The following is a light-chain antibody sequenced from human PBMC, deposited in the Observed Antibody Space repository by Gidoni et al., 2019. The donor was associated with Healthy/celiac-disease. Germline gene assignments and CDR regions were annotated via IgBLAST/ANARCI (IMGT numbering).Light chain of an antibody. CDR1: QSISSW. Sequence: DIQMTQSPSTLSASVGDRVTITCRASQSISSWFAWYQQKPGKAPKLLIYKASSLESGVPSRFSGSASGTEFTLTISSLQPDDFATYYCQQYNSYSTFGQGTKLEIK. V-gene: IGKV1-5*03. CDR3: QQYNSYST. J-gene: IGKJ2*01. CDR2: KAS.